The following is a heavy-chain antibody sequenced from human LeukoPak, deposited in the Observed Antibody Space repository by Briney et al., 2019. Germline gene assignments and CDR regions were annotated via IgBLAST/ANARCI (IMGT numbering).Heavy chain of an antibody. CDR2: ISAYNGNT. Sequence: VKVSCXXXXYTXTSYGXSWVRQAPGQGLEWMGWISAYNGNTNYAQKLQGRVTMTTDTSTSTAYMELRSLRSDDTAVYYCARVRGYGDYFDYWGQGTLVTVSS. CDR1: XYTXTSYG. J-gene: IGHJ4*02. CDR3: ARVRGYGDYFDY. D-gene: IGHD5-18*01. V-gene: IGHV1-18*01.